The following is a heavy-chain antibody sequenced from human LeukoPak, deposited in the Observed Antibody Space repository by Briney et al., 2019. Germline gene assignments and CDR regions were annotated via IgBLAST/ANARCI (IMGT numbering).Heavy chain of an antibody. D-gene: IGHD6-19*01. CDR3: ARALADNLSSAYDH. J-gene: IGHJ4*02. Sequence: SETLSLTCTVSGVSITKYYRSWLRQPAGKGLEWIGRINSRGNTNYNPSLMSRVTMSVDTSKNQFSLRLRSVTAADTAVYYCARALADNLSSAYDHWGQGTLVTVSS. CDR2: INSRGNT. CDR1: GVSITKYY. V-gene: IGHV4-4*07.